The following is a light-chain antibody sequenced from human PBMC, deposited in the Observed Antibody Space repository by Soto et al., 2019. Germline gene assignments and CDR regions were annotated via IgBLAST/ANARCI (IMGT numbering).Light chain of an antibody. CDR2: GAS. J-gene: IGKJ4*01. CDR3: QQYGSSPPLT. V-gene: IGKV3-20*01. CDR1: QSVSSSF. Sequence: EFVLTQSPGTLSLSPGERATLSCRASQSVSSSFLAWYQQKPGQAPRILIYGASTRATGIPDRFSGSGSGTDFTLTISRLEPEDFAVYYCQQYGSSPPLTFDGGTKVEIK.